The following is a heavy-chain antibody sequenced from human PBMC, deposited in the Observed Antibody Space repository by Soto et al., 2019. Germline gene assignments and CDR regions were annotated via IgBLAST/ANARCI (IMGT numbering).Heavy chain of an antibody. D-gene: IGHD3-22*01. J-gene: IGHJ4*02. CDR3: AKTTDRSGYYSRFDY. CDR2: ISYDGSNK. CDR1: GFTFSSYG. Sequence: GGSLRLSCAASGFTFSSYGMHWVRQAPGKGLEWVAVISYDGSNKYHADSVKGRFTISRDNSKNTLYLQMNSLRVEDTAVYYCAKTTDRSGYYSRFDYWGQGALVT. V-gene: IGHV3-30*18.